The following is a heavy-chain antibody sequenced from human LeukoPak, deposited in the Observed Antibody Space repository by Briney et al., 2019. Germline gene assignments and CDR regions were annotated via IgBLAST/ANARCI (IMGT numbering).Heavy chain of an antibody. D-gene: IGHD1-26*01. V-gene: IGHV4-39*07. Sequence: SETLSLTCTVSGGSIRSSYYYWGWIRQPPGKGLEWIGSIYDSGSTYYNPSLKSRVTISVDTSKNQSSLKLSSVTAADTAVYYCARAKIVGATTPFDYWGQGTLVTVSS. J-gene: IGHJ4*02. CDR2: IYDSGST. CDR1: GGSIRSSYYY. CDR3: ARAKIVGATTPFDY.